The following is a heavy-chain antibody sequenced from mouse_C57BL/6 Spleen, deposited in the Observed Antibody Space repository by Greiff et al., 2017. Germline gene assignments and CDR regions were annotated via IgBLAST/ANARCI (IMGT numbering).Heavy chain of an antibody. J-gene: IGHJ2*01. D-gene: IGHD2-1*01. CDR1: GFTFSSYA. CDR3: TRIYYGKVFDY. CDR2: ISSGGDYI. Sequence: EVQRVESGEGLVKPGGSLKLSCAASGFTFSSYAMSWVRQTPEKRLEWVAYISSGGDYIYYADTVKGRFTISRDNARNTLYLQMSSLKSEDTAMYYCTRIYYGKVFDYWGQGTTLTVSS. V-gene: IGHV5-9-1*02.